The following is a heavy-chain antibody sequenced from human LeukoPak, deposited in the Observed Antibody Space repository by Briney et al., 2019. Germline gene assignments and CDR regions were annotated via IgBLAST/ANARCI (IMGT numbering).Heavy chain of an antibody. D-gene: IGHD2-2*02. V-gene: IGHV4-39*01. CDR3: ARHDFVVVPAAIGGYFDY. J-gene: IGHJ4*02. CDR2: IYYSGST. CDR1: GGSISSSSYY. Sequence: PSETLSLTCTVSGGSISSSSYYWGWLRQPPGKGLEWIGSIYYSGSTYYNPSLKSRVAISVDTSKNQFSLKLSSVTAADTAVYYCARHDFVVVPAAIGGYFDYWGQGTLVTVSS.